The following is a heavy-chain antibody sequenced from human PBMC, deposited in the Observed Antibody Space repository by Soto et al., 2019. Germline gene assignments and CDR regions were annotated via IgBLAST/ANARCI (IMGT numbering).Heavy chain of an antibody. CDR3: AGEAAAAGMDV. V-gene: IGHV4-59*01. CDR1: GGSISSYY. J-gene: IGHJ6*02. D-gene: IGHD6-13*01. CDR2: IYYSGST. Sequence: SETLPLTCTVSGGSISSYYWSWIRQPPGKGLEWIGYIYYSGSTNYNPSLKSRVTISVDTSKNQFSLKLSSVTAADTAVYYCAGEAAAAGMDVRGQGTTVTVSS.